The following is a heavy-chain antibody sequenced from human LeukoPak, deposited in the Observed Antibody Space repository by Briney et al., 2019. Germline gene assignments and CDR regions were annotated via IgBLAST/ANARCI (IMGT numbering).Heavy chain of an antibody. J-gene: IGHJ4*02. D-gene: IGHD3-22*01. CDR1: GYTFTSYD. CDR2: MNPNSGNT. CDR3: ARGDYYGRSGYYQGLDH. V-gene: IGHV1-8*03. Sequence: ASVKVSCKASGYTFTSYDINWVRQATGQGLEWMGWMNPNSGNTGYAQKFQGRVTITRNTSISTAYMELSSLRSEATAVYYCARGDYYGRSGYYQGLDHLGPGNLVNVS.